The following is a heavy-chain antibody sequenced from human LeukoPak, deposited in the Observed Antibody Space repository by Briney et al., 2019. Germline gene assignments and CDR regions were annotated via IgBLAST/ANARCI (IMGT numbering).Heavy chain of an antibody. CDR2: IYPGDSDT. D-gene: IGHD4-11*01. CDR1: GYSLTNYW. J-gene: IGHJ5*02. CDR3: ARGGTTDSDNWFDT. V-gene: IGHV5-51*01. Sequence: KPGESLKISCKGSGYSLTNYWIGWVRQMPGKGLEWMGIIYPGDSDTRYSPSFQGQVTISADKSISTAYLQWSTLKASGTAIYYCARGGTTDSDNWFDTWGQGTLVTVSS.